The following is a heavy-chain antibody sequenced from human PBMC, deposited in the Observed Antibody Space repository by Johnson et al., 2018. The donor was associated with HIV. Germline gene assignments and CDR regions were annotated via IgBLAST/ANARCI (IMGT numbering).Heavy chain of an antibody. Sequence: VQLVESGGGLVQPGGSLRLSCAASGFTVSSNYMNWVRQAPGKGLEWVSVIYSGGTTYHAASVTGRFIISRDNSKSKLYLQMNRLRAEDTAVYYCAREATVVMLGYAFDIWGQGTMVTVSS. CDR1: GFTVSSNY. D-gene: IGHD4-23*01. V-gene: IGHV3-66*01. CDR3: AREATVVMLGYAFDI. CDR2: IYSGGTT. J-gene: IGHJ3*02.